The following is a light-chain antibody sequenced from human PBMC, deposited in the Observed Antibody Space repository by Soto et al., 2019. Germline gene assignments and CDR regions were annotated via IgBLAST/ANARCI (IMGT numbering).Light chain of an antibody. Sequence: QAVVTQENSMSVSLGGTVTLTCGSSTGTVTSGHYPYWFQQKPGQAPRTLIYDTSNKQSWTPARFSGSLLGGKAALTLSGAQTEDEADYYCLLTDSDAWVFGGGAKVTVL. J-gene: IGLJ3*02. CDR3: LLTDSDAWV. CDR1: TGTVTSGHY. CDR2: DTS. V-gene: IGLV7-46*01.